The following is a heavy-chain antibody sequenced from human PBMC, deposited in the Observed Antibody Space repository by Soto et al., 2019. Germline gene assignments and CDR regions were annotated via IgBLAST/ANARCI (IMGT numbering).Heavy chain of an antibody. D-gene: IGHD3-3*01. CDR1: GFIFSSYA. V-gene: IGHV3-23*01. J-gene: IGHJ5*02. CDR2: ISNSGAIT. Sequence: QLLESGGGLVQPGGSLRLSCAASGFIFSSYAMSWVRQAPGKGLEWVSAISNSGAITYYADPVKGRFTISRDNSKNTLYLQIDSLRAEDTAVYYCVLWYYHFWCDHHNLFDPWGQGTLVTVSS. CDR3: VLWYYHFWCDHHNLFDP.